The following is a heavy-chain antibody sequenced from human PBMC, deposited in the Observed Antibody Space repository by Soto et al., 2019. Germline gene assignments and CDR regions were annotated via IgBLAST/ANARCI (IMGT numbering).Heavy chain of an antibody. D-gene: IGHD1-26*01. CDR1: GFTFSSYA. Sequence: EVQLLESGGGLVQPGGSLRLSCAASGFTFSSYAVSWVHQAPGKGLEWVSAISGSGGSTYYADSVKGRFTISRDNSKNTLYLQMNSLRAEDTAVYYCAKDGAFGVGATFYYWGQGTLVTVSS. V-gene: IGHV3-23*01. J-gene: IGHJ4*02. CDR2: ISGSGGST. CDR3: AKDGAFGVGATFYY.